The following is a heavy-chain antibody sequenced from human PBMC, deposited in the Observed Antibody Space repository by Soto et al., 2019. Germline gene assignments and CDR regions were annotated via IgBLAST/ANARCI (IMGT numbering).Heavy chain of an antibody. J-gene: IGHJ3*02. V-gene: IGHV3-21*01. Sequence: PGGSLRLSCAASGFTFSSYSMNWVRQAPGKGLEWVSSISSSSSYIYYADSAKGRFTISRDNAKNSLYLQMNSLRAEDTAVFYCARDEPYDYGAPGAFDIWGQGTMVTVSS. CDR1: GFTFSSYS. CDR3: ARDEPYDYGAPGAFDI. D-gene: IGHD4-17*01. CDR2: ISSSSSYI.